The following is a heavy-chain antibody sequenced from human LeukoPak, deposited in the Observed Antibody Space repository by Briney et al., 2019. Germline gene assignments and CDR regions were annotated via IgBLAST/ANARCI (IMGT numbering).Heavy chain of an antibody. CDR2: INWNGGST. D-gene: IGHD3-16*02. J-gene: IGHJ4*02. CDR1: GFTFSNAW. CDR3: ARESLDMITFGGVIVTPVRFDY. Sequence: PGGSLRLSCAASGFTFSNAWMSWVRQAPGKGLEWVSGINWNGGSTGYADSVKGRFTISRDNAKNSLYLQMNSLRAEDTAVYYCARESLDMITFGGVIVTPVRFDYWGQGTLVTVSS. V-gene: IGHV3-20*04.